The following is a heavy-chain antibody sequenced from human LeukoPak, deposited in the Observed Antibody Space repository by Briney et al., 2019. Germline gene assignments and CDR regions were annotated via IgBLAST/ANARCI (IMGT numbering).Heavy chain of an antibody. V-gene: IGHV4-38-2*02. CDR2: MYHSGNT. Sequence: SETLSLTCTVSGYSISSPYYWGWIRQPPGKGLEWIGSMYHSGNTYYNPSLKSRVTISVDTSKNQFSLKLSSVTAADTAVYYCARAKGASRFDPWGQGTLVTVSS. D-gene: IGHD3-16*01. CDR1: GYSISSPYY. J-gene: IGHJ5*02. CDR3: ARAKGASRFDP.